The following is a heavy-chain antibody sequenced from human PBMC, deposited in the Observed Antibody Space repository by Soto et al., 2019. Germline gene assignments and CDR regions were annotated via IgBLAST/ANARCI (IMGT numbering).Heavy chain of an antibody. CDR3: ARTRTPLCGGDCYSFDY. J-gene: IGHJ4*02. CDR2: INAGNGNT. V-gene: IGHV1-3*01. Sequence: GASVKVSCKASGFTFTSPAVQWVRQARGQRLEWIGWINAGNGNTKYSQKFQGRVTITRDTSASTAYMELSSLRSEDTAVYYCARTRTPLCGGDCYSFDYWGQGTLVTVSS. CDR1: GFTFTSPA. D-gene: IGHD2-21*01.